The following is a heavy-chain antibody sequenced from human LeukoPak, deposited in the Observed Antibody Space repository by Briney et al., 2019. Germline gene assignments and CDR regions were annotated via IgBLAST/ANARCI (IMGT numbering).Heavy chain of an antibody. Sequence: GGSLRLSCAASGFTFSSYGMSWVRQAPGKGLEWVSSISGSGGSTYYADSVKGRFTISRDNSKNTLYLQMNSLRAEDTDVYYCAKVFSSDVATFDYWGQGTLVTVSS. CDR1: GFTFSSYG. J-gene: IGHJ4*02. D-gene: IGHD6-6*01. CDR3: AKVFSSDVATFDY. CDR2: ISGSGGST. V-gene: IGHV3-23*01.